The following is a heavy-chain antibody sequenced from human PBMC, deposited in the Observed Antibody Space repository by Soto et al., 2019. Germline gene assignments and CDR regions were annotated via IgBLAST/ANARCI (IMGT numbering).Heavy chain of an antibody. CDR2: RYYSGST. CDR1: GDSFSTYY. Sequence: PSETLSLTCTFSVSGDSFSTYYWSWIRQPPGKGLEWIGYRYYSGSTSYNPSLESRVTISVDTSKNQFSLKLSSVTAADTAVYYCARGVSSHPSSWTVWFDPWGQGTLVTVSS. J-gene: IGHJ5*02. V-gene: IGHV4-59*08. D-gene: IGHD3-10*01. CDR3: ARGVSSHPSSWTVWFDP.